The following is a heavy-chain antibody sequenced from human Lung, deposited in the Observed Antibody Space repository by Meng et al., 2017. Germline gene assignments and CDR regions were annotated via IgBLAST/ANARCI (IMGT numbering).Heavy chain of an antibody. J-gene: IGHJ4*02. CDR2: IKSKVDGGAT. Sequence: EVQLVESGGGLVKPGGSLRLSCEVSGGTFSNFWMTWVCQAPGKGLEWVGRIKSKVDGGATDFAAPVKGRFTISRDDSKNTLYLQMNSLITEDTAVYFCATGAAAADHWGQGTLVTVSS. CDR1: GGTFSNFW. D-gene: IGHD6-13*01. CDR3: ATGAAAADH. V-gene: IGHV3-15*01.